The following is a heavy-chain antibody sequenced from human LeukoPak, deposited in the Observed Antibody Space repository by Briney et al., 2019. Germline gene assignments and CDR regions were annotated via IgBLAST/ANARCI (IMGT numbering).Heavy chain of an antibody. CDR3: ANFVDTSMGGNDY. V-gene: IGHV3-23*01. CDR2: ISADSYYT. Sequence: PGGSLRLSCAASGFTFSSHAMSWVRQAPGKGLEWVSAISADSYYTYYADSVQGRFTISRDNSKNTLYLQMNSLRAEDTAVYYCANFVDTSMGGNDYWGQGTLVTVSS. J-gene: IGHJ4*02. CDR1: GFTFSSHA. D-gene: IGHD5-18*01.